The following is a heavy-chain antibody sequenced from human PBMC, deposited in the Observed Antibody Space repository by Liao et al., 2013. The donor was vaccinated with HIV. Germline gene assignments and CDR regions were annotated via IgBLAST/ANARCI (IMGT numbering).Heavy chain of an antibody. CDR3: ARESTMQQLVH. Sequence: QVQLQESGPGLVKPSQTLSLTCTVSGGSISSYYWSWVRQAPGKGLEWIATISYTGSTYYNQSRKGRVTISVDTSKNQFSLKLRSVTAADTAVYYCARESTMQQLVHWGQGTLVTVSS. D-gene: IGHD6-13*01. CDR1: GGSISSYY. V-gene: IGHV4-59*12. J-gene: IGHJ4*02. CDR2: ISYTGST.